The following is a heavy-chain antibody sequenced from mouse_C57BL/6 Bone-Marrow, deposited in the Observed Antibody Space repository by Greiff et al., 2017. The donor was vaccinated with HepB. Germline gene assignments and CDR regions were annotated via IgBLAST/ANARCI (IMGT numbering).Heavy chain of an antibody. CDR3: AREDLSTMITRGFAY. J-gene: IGHJ3*01. Sequence: VQLQQPGAELVKPGASVKLSCKASGYTFTSYWMHWVKQRPGRGLVWIGRIDPNSGGTKYNEKFKSKATLTVDKPSSTAYMQLSSLTSEDSAVYYCAREDLSTMITRGFAYWGQGTLVTVSA. V-gene: IGHV1-72*01. CDR2: IDPNSGGT. CDR1: GYTFTSYW. D-gene: IGHD2-4*01.